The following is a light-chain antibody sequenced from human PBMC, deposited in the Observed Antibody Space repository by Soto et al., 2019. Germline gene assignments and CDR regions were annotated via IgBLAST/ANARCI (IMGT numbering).Light chain of an antibody. CDR1: QSVSSY. CDR2: DAY. Sequence: EIVLTQSPATLSLSPGERATLSCRASQSVSSYLAWYQQKPGQAPRLLIYDAYHSATGIPARFSGSGSGTDFTLTIISLEPEDFAVYYCQQRSNWPPVTFGGGTKVEIK. V-gene: IGKV3-11*01. J-gene: IGKJ4*01. CDR3: QQRSNWPPVT.